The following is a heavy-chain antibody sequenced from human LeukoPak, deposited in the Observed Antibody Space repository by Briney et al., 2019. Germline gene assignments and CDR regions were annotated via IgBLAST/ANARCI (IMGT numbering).Heavy chain of an antibody. J-gene: IGHJ6*02. CDR3: ARGNSGMDV. CDR1: GFTFSSYE. Sequence: GGSLRLSCAASGFTFSSYEMNWARQARGKGLEWVSYISSSGSTIYYAETVEGRFTISRDNAQNSLYLQMNSLRAEDTAVYYCARGNSGMDVWAQGTTETVPS. V-gene: IGHV3-48*03. CDR2: ISSSGSTI.